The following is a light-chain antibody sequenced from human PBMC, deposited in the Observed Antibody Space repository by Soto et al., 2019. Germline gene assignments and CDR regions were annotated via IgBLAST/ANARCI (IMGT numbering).Light chain of an antibody. CDR1: QSVSSSY. CDR2: GAS. V-gene: IGKV3-20*01. J-gene: IGKJ2*01. Sequence: EIVLTQSPGTLSLSPGERATLSCRASQSVSSSYLAWYQQKPGQAPRLLIYGASSRATGMPDRFSGSGSGTECTLTISRLEPESFAVYSCQQYGSSPYTVGQGNKLEI. CDR3: QQYGSSPYT.